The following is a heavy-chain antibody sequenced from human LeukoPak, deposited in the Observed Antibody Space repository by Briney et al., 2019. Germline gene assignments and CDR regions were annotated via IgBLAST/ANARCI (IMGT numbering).Heavy chain of an antibody. Sequence: PGGSLRLSCAASGFTVSSKYMCWVRQAPGKGPEWVSAIYSGGGTYYADSVKGRFTISRDTSKNTLYLQMNSLRAEDAAVYYCARNQDYGVYNSVGAFDIWGQGTMVTVSS. CDR1: GFTVSSKY. CDR2: IYSGGGT. J-gene: IGHJ3*02. V-gene: IGHV3-53*01. CDR3: ARNQDYGVYNSVGAFDI. D-gene: IGHD4-17*01.